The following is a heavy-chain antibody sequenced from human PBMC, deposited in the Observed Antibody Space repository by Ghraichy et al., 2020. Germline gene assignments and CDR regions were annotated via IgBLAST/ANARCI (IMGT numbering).Heavy chain of an antibody. CDR1: GGSFSGYY. D-gene: IGHD3-10*01. J-gene: IGHJ4*02. Sequence: SQTLSLTCAVYGGSFSGYYWSWIRQPPGKGLEWIGEINHSGSTNYNPSLKSRVTISVDTSKNQFSLKLSSVTAADTAVYYCARASNGEFDYWGQGTLVTVSS. CDR2: INHSGST. CDR3: ARASNGEFDY. V-gene: IGHV4-34*01.